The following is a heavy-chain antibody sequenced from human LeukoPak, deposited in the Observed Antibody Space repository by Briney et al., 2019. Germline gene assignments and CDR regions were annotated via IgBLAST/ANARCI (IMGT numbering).Heavy chain of an antibody. CDR1: GGTLSGYY. D-gene: IGHD5-24*01. CDR3: AREGLRNVHNPLGY. J-gene: IGHJ4*02. Sequence: PSEPLSLTCAVYGGTLSGYYWSWIRQPPGKGLEWIGEIKEREKTNYNPSLKSRVTISIDTSKNQFSLELSSVTAADTAVYYCAREGLRNVHNPLGYWGQGTLVTVSP. V-gene: IGHV4-34*01. CDR2: IKEREKT.